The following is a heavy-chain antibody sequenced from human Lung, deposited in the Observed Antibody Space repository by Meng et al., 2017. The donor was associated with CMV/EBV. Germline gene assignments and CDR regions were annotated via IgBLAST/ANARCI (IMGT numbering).Heavy chain of an antibody. J-gene: IGHJ5*02. CDR1: GASITSYY. Sequence: QRQESGQGLVKPSGTLSLTCPSSGASITSYYWSWIRQPAGKGLEWIGRISASGNTRYNPSLKSRVTMSVDTSKNQFSLKLSSVTAADTAVYYCARDFGSSWYPNWFDPWGQGTLVTVSS. D-gene: IGHD6-13*01. CDR3: ARDFGSSWYPNWFDP. CDR2: ISASGNT. V-gene: IGHV4-4*07.